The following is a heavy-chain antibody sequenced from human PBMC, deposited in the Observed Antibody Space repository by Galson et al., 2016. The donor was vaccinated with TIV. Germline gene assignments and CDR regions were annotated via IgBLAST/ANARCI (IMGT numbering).Heavy chain of an antibody. Sequence: SVKVSCKASGGTFSSYALSWVRQAPGQGLEWMGRIIPILGMTNYAQRFQGRATITADRSATTAYMELNSLRSEDTAVYYCARSPHSAYATFSDYWGRGTLVTVSS. CDR3: ARSPHSAYATFSDY. D-gene: IGHD5-12*01. CDR1: GGTFSSYA. CDR2: IIPILGMT. V-gene: IGHV1-69*04. J-gene: IGHJ4*02.